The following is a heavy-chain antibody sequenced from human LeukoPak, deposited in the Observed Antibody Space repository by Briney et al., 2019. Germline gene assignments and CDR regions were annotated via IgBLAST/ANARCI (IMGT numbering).Heavy chain of an antibody. CDR1: GGSISSSSYY. CDR2: IYYSGST. D-gene: IGHD3-10*01. J-gene: IGHJ4*02. Sequence: SETLSLTCTVSGGSISSSSYYWGWIRQPPGKGLEWIGSIYYSGSTYYNPSLKSRVTISVDTSKNQFSLKLGSVTAADTAVYYCARSMGSAFDYWGQGTLVTVSS. CDR3: ARSMGSAFDY. V-gene: IGHV4-39*07.